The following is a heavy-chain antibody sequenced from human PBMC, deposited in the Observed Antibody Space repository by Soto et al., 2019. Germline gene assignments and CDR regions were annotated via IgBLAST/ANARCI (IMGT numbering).Heavy chain of an antibody. CDR1: GGTFRTSA. V-gene: IGHV1-69*05. CDR3: ARSIVVVTALDY. Sequence: GASVKVSCKASGGTFRTSAISWVRQAPGQGLEWVGGIMPVFPRPKYAQNFQGRVTITRDTSASTAYMELSSLRSEDTAVYYCARSIVVVTALDYWGQGTLVTVSS. J-gene: IGHJ4*02. CDR2: IMPVFPRP. D-gene: IGHD2-21*02.